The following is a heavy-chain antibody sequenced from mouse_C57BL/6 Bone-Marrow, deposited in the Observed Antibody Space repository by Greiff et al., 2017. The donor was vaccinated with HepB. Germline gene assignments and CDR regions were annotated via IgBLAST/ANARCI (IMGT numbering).Heavy chain of an antibody. CDR2: IHPNSGST. V-gene: IGHV1-64*01. CDR3: ARRGGYSYYAMDY. J-gene: IGHJ2*01. CDR1: GYTFTSYW. D-gene: IGHD1-1*02. Sequence: VQLQQPGAELVKPGASVKLSCKASGYTFTSYWMHWVKQRPGQGLEWIGMIHPNSGSTNYNEKFKSKATLTVDKSSSTAYMQLSSLTSEDSAVYYCARRGGYSYYAMDYWGQGTTLTVSS.